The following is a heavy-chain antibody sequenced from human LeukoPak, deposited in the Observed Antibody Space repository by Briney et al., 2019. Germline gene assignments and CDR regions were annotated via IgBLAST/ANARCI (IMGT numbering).Heavy chain of an antibody. CDR1: GDSVSSNSAA. CDR2: TYYRSNWYN. V-gene: IGHV6-1*01. D-gene: IGHD3-10*01. CDR3: ARSGVRPFDY. Sequence: SQTLSLTCAISGDSVSSNSAAWNWIRQSPARGLEWLGRTYYRSNWYNDYAVSVKSRITINPDTSKSQFSLQLNSLTPEDTAVYYCARSGVRPFDYWGQGTLVTVSS. J-gene: IGHJ4*02.